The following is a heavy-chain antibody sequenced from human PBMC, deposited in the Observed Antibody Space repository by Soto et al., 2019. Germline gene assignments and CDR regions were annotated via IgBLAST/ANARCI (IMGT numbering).Heavy chain of an antibody. Sequence: WGTLRFSCQASGLHFDNYGLHWVRQAPGKGLEWVAVITYDGSFQYSADSVKGRFTISRDNSKNTLSLHLNTLKPEDTAVYHCAKDRVGGTFYTPLAFWGQGTLVTVSS. CDR3: AKDRVGGTFYTPLAF. CDR2: ITYDGSFQ. CDR1: GLHFDNYG. D-gene: IGHD1-7*01. V-gene: IGHV3-30*18. J-gene: IGHJ4*02.